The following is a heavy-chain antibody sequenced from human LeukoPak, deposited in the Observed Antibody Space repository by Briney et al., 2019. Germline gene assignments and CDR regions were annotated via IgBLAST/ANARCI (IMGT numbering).Heavy chain of an antibody. CDR1: GYTLTELS. J-gene: IGHJ4*02. D-gene: IGHD3-3*01. V-gene: IGHV1-24*01. Sequence: ASVNVSCKVSGYTLTELSMHWVRQAPGKGLEWMGGFDPEDGETIYAQKFQGRVTMTEDTSTDTAYMELSSLRSEDTAVYYCATDRAYYDFWSGSKQFDYWGQGTLVTVSS. CDR3: ATDRAYYDFWSGSKQFDY. CDR2: FDPEDGET.